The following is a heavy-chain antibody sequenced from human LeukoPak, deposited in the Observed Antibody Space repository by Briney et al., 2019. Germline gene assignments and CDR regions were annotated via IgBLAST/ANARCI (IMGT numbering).Heavy chain of an antibody. CDR2: INHSGST. V-gene: IGHV4-34*01. CDR1: GGSFSGYY. CDR3: ARVRGTITMVRGVITYYYYGMDA. J-gene: IGHJ6*02. Sequence: SETLSLTCAVYGGSFSGYYWSWIRQPPGKGLEWIGEINHSGSTNYNPSLKSRVTISVDTSKNQFSLKLSSVTAADTAVYYCARVRGTITMVRGVITYYYYGMDAWGQGTTVTVSS. D-gene: IGHD3-10*01.